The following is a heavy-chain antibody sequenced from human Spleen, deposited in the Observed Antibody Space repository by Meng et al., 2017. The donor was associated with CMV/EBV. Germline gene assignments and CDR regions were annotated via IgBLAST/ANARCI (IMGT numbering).Heavy chain of an antibody. CDR3: ARGSRMGFGDIITD. V-gene: IGHV1-2*06. CDR1: GYTFTGHN. Sequence: QVRQVQSGAGVNGPGAKETGACMEFGYTFTGHNLNGVRQAPGHGAAGKGRNKPEYGGTNYALKYQGKVTMTRDTSINTAYMDPGDLGSDDPAADYWARGSRMGFGDIITDWGQGTLVTVSS. J-gene: IGHJ1*01. D-gene: IGHD3-10*01. CDR2: NKPEYGGT.